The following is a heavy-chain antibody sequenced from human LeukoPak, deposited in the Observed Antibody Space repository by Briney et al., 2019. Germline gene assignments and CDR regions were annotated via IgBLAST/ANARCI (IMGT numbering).Heavy chain of an antibody. Sequence: SETLSLTCNVSGGSIGSYYWTWIRQPAGKGLDWIGRIYFTGNTDYNPSLQSRVTMSVDTSNNVFSLKLRSVTDADTAIYYCARGHPGGWYFFDHWGQGTLVSVSS. CDR1: GGSIGSYY. CDR3: ARGHPGGWYFFDH. D-gene: IGHD6-19*01. CDR2: IYFTGNT. V-gene: IGHV4-4*07. J-gene: IGHJ4*02.